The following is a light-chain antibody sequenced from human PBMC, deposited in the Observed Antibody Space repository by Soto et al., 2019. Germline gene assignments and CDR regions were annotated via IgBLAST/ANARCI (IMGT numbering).Light chain of an antibody. CDR3: QHYNNWPSLT. CDR1: QSVGIN. CDR2: DAS. Sequence: EIVMTRSPATLSVSPGERAALSCRASQSVGINLAWYQQKPDQAPRLLIYDASTRATGIPARFSGSGSGTEFTLTISSLQSEDFAVYYCQHYNNWPSLTFGGGTKVEIK. V-gene: IGKV3-15*01. J-gene: IGKJ4*01.